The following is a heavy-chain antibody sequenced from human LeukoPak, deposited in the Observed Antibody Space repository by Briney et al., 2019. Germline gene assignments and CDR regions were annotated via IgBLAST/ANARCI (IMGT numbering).Heavy chain of an antibody. CDR3: AKDYRSSWPVLGDYYYGMDV. Sequence: PGRSLRLSCAASGFTFSSYAMHWVRQAPGKGLEWVAVISYDGSNKYYADSVKGRFTISRDNSKNTLYLQMNSLRAEDTAVYYCAKDYRSSWPVLGDYYYGMDVWGQGTTVTVSS. V-gene: IGHV3-30-3*01. CDR1: GFTFSSYA. J-gene: IGHJ6*02. CDR2: ISYDGSNK. D-gene: IGHD6-13*01.